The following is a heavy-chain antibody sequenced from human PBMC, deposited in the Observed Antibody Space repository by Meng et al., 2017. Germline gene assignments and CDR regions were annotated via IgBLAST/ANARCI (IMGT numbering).Heavy chain of an antibody. D-gene: IGHD5-18*01. CDR3: ASSGYSYGYRFDY. J-gene: IGHJ4*02. CDR2: INHSGST. V-gene: IGHV4-34*01. CDR1: GGSFSGYY. Sequence: QVQVQVWGAGLLKPSETLSLTCAVYGGSFSGYYWSWIRQPPGKGLEWIGEINHSGSTNYNPSLKSRVTISVDTSKNQFSLKLSSVTAADTAVYYCASSGYSYGYRFDYWGQGTLVTVSS.